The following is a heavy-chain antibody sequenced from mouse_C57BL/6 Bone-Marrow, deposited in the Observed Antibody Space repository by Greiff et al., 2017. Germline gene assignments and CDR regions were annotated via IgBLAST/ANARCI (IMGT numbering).Heavy chain of an antibody. CDR3: ARTGARDY. D-gene: IGHD3-1*01. J-gene: IGHJ2*01. Sequence: QVQLKQSGAELARPGASEKMSCKASGYTFTSYTMHWVKQRPGQGLEWIGYINPSSGYTKYNQKFKDKATLTADKSSSTAYMQLSSLTSEDSAVYYCARTGARDYWGQGTTLTVSS. CDR1: GYTFTSYT. CDR2: INPSSGYT. V-gene: IGHV1-4*01.